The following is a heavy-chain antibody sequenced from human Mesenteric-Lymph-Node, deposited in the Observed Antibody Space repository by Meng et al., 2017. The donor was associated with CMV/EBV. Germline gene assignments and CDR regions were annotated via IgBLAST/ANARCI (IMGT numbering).Heavy chain of an antibody. CDR3: ARMGITIFGVVINDLAFDI. CDR2: IYYSGTT. V-gene: IGHV4-39*07. Sequence: GSLRLSCSVSGGSISSSSYYWGWIRQPPGKGLDWIGSIYYSGTTYYNPSLKSRVTISVDTSRNQFSLQLNSVTAADTAVYYCARMGITIFGVVINDLAFDIWGQGTMVTVSS. CDR1: GGSISSSSYY. J-gene: IGHJ3*02. D-gene: IGHD3-3*01.